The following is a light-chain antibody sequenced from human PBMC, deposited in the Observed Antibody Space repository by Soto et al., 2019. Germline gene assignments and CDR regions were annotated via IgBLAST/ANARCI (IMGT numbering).Light chain of an antibody. Sequence: DIQMTQSPSTLSASVGDRVSITCRASQSISTWLAWYQQKPGKAPKVLIYKASNLQSGVPSRFSDSGSGTEFTLTISSLQPDDVATYYCQQYYSHYTFGQGTKLEIE. CDR2: KAS. V-gene: IGKV1-5*03. CDR3: QQYYSHYT. J-gene: IGKJ2*01. CDR1: QSISTW.